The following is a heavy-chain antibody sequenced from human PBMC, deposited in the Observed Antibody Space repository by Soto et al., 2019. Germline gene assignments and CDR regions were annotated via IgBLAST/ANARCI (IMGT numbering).Heavy chain of an antibody. Sequence: QLQLQESGSGLVKPSQTLSLTCAVSGGSISSGGYSWSWIRQPPGKGLEGIGYIYHSGSTYYNPSLKSRVTLSVDTSKNQFSLKLSSVTAADTAVYYCAGGQVVAAQHWGQGTLVTVSS. CDR1: GGSISSGGYS. CDR2: IYHSGST. CDR3: AGGQVVAAQH. V-gene: IGHV4-30-2*01. J-gene: IGHJ4*02. D-gene: IGHD2-15*01.